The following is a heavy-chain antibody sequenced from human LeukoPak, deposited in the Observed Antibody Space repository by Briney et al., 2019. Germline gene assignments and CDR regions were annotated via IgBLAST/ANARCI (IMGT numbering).Heavy chain of an antibody. CDR1: GFTFSSYA. CDR3: AKDHCSSTSCYTGQVFDI. J-gene: IGHJ3*02. Sequence: GGSLRLSCAASGFTFSSYAMSWVRQAPGKGLEWVSAISGSGGSTYYADSVKGRFTISRDNSKNTLYLQMNSLRAEDTAVYYCAKDHCSSTSCYTGQVFDIWGQGTMVTVSS. V-gene: IGHV3-23*01. D-gene: IGHD2-2*02. CDR2: ISGSGGST.